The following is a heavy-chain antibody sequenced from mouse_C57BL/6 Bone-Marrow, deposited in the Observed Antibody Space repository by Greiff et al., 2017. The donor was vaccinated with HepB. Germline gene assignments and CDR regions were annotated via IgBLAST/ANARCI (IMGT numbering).Heavy chain of an antibody. Sequence: EVHLVESEGGLVQPGSSMKLSCTASGFTFSDYYMAWVRQVPEKGLEWVANINYDGSSTYYLDSLKSRFIISRDNAKNILYLQMSSLKSEDTATYYCARALLRGFLFAYWGQGTLVTVSA. CDR3: ARALLRGFLFAY. J-gene: IGHJ3*01. V-gene: IGHV5-16*01. CDR2: INYDGSST. D-gene: IGHD1-1*01. CDR1: GFTFSDYY.